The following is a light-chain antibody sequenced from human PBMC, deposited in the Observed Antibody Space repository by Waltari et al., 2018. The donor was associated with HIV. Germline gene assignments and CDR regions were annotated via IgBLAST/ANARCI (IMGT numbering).Light chain of an antibody. V-gene: IGKV4-1*01. CDR1: QSVLFTSNNKNY. CDR3: QQYYRKPPT. J-gene: IGKJ1*01. Sequence: DIVMTQSPDSLSVSLGEMATITCMSSQSVLFTSNNKNYLAWYQQKPGQPPKLLIYWASTRESGVPDRFSGSGSGTDFTLTISSLQAEDVAVYYCQQYYRKPPTFGQGTKVEIK. CDR2: WAS.